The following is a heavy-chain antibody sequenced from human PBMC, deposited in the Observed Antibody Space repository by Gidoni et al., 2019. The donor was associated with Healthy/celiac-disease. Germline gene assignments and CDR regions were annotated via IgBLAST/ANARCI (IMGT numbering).Heavy chain of an antibody. J-gene: IGHJ4*02. D-gene: IGHD3-10*01. CDR3: TTGLWFGELLFDY. CDR1: GFTFSHAW. CDR2: IKSKTDGGTT. V-gene: IGHV3-15*01. Sequence: EVQLVESGGGLVKPGGSVRLSCAASGFTFSHAWMSWVRQAPGKGLEWVGRIKSKTDGGTTDYAAPVKGRFTISRDDSKNTLYLQMNSLKTEDTAVYYCTTGLWFGELLFDYWGQGTLVTVSS.